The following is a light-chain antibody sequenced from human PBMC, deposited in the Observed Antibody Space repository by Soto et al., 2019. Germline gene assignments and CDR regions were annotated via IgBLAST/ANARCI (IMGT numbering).Light chain of an antibody. J-gene: IGKJ1*01. CDR1: QSVSSN. V-gene: IGKV3D-15*01. CDR3: QQYNSWPWT. Sequence: EIVMTHSPATLSVSPCERATLSCSASQSVSSNLAWYQQKPGQVPRLLIYGASSRATGIPARFRGSGSGTEFTLTISSLQSEDFAVYYCQQYNSWPWTFGQGTKVDIK. CDR2: GAS.